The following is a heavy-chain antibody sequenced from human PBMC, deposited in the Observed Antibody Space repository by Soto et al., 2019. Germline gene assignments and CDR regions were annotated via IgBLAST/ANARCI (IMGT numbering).Heavy chain of an antibody. D-gene: IGHD4-17*01. CDR1: GFTFSSYA. V-gene: IGHV3-30-3*01. CDR2: ISYDGSNK. Sequence: ESGGGVVQPGRSLRLSCAASGFTFSSYAMHWVRQAPGKGLEWVAVISYDGSNKYYADSVKGRFTISRDNSKNTLYLQMNSLRAEDTAVYYCARGGQYYGDYGFADYWGQGTLVTVSS. J-gene: IGHJ4*02. CDR3: ARGGQYYGDYGFADY.